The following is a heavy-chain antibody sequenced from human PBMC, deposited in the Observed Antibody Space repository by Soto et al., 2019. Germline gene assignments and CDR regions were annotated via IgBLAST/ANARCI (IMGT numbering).Heavy chain of an antibody. CDR1: GFTFGDYA. V-gene: IGHV3-49*03. D-gene: IGHD6-13*01. J-gene: IGHJ4*02. Sequence: GGSLRLSCTASGFTFGDYAMSWFRQAPGKGLEWVGFIRSKAYGGTTEYAASVKGRFTISRDDSKSIAYLQMNSLKTEDTAVYYCTPRRIAAAYHFDYWGQGTLVTVSS. CDR3: TPRRIAAAYHFDY. CDR2: IRSKAYGGTT.